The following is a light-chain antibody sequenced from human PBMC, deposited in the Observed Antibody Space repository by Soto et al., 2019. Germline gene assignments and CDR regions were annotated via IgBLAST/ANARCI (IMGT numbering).Light chain of an antibody. V-gene: IGKV1-27*01. Sequence: DIQMTQSPSSLSASVGDRVTITCRASQGISNNLAWYQQKPGKVPRLLIYGASTLQSGVPSRFSGSGSATDFTLTISSLQPEDVATYYGQKYDSAPLTFGQGTKVEFK. CDR1: QGISNN. CDR3: QKYDSAPLT. J-gene: IGKJ1*01. CDR2: GAS.